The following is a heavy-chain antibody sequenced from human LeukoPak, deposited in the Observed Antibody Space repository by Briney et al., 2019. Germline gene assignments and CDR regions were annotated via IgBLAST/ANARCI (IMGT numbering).Heavy chain of an antibody. D-gene: IGHD5-12*01. Sequence: PGGSLRLSCAASGFIFTDYYMAWIRQAPGKGLEWVSHTSSSHYIKYADSVKGRFTFSRDNAKNSLYLQMDSLRVEDTAVYYCARDLYSGYGSFDYWGQGALVTVSS. CDR3: ARDLYSGYGSFDY. CDR1: GFIFTDYY. CDR2: TSSSHYI. V-gene: IGHV3-11*05. J-gene: IGHJ4*02.